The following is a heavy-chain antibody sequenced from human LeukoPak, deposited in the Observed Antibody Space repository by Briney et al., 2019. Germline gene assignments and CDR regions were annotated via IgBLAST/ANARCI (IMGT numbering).Heavy chain of an antibody. J-gene: IGHJ3*02. CDR2: TYYRSKWHN. CDR3: ARDNDAFDI. Sequence: SQTLSLTCAVSGDSVSSTSVAWSWIRQSPSRGLEWLGRTYYRSKWHNDYAVSVKSRITINPDTSKNQFSLQLNSVTPEDTAVYYCARDNDAFDIWGQGTMVTVSS. V-gene: IGHV6-1*01. CDR1: GDSVSSTSVA.